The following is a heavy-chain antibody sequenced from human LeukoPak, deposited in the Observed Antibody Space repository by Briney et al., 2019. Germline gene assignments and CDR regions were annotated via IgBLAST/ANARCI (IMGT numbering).Heavy chain of an antibody. CDR1: GFTFDDYA. D-gene: IGHD6-6*01. V-gene: IGHV3-9*01. Sequence: GGSLRLSCAVSGFTFDDYAMHWVRQVPGKGLEWVSGISWNSGIIGYADSVKGRFTTPRDNAKNSLYLQMNSLRVEDTALYYCAKDINDHLGSSSRGYYYGMDVWGQGTTVTVSS. J-gene: IGHJ6*02. CDR3: AKDINDHLGSSSRGYYYGMDV. CDR2: ISWNSGII.